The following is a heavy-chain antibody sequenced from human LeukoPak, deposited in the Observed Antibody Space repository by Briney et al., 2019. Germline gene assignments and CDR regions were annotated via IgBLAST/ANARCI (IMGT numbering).Heavy chain of an antibody. Sequence: GGSLRLSCAASGFTLSDYYMSWIRQAPGKGLEWVSHISSSSSYTKDGDSVKGRFTISRDNSKNTLYLQMNSLRAEDTAVYYCARDSGYDSGYFDYWGQGTLVTVSS. CDR2: ISSSSSYT. CDR1: GFTLSDYY. V-gene: IGHV3-11*06. D-gene: IGHD5-12*01. J-gene: IGHJ4*02. CDR3: ARDSGYDSGYFDY.